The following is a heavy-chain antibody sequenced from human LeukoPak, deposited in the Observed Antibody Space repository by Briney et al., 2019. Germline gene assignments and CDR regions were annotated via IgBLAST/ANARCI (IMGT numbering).Heavy chain of an antibody. V-gene: IGHV3-7*01. CDR2: IKQDGSEK. J-gene: IGHJ4*02. CDR3: ASDPIVLWFRELFGCGYFDY. Sequence: PGGSLRLSCAASRFACSGYWISWVRQAPGEGLEWVANIKQDGSEKYFVDSGKSRFTIPRDNAKKSLYLQMNSLGAENRAVYYCASDPIVLWFRELFGCGYFDYWGQGTVVTVSS. CDR1: RFACSGYW. D-gene: IGHD3-10*01.